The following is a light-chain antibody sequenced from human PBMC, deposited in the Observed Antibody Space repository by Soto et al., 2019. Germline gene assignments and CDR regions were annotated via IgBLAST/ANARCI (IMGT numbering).Light chain of an antibody. Sequence: DIQMTQSPSSLSASPGDRVTITCRASQGVSNYLAWYQQKPGKAPRLLIYAASTMQSGIPSRFSGSGSGTEFTLTISSLQSEDFAVYYCQQYNSGPYTFGQGTKVEIK. V-gene: IGKV1-27*01. CDR1: QGVSNY. J-gene: IGKJ1*01. CDR2: AAS. CDR3: QQYNSGPYT.